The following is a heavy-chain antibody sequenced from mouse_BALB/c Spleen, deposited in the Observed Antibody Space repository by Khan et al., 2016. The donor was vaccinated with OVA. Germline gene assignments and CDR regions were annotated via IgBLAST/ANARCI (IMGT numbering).Heavy chain of an antibody. CDR2: ISYSGVT. D-gene: IGHD1-1*01. CDR3: ARGNYYGYYFDY. J-gene: IGHJ2*01. V-gene: IGHV3-2*02. Sequence: VQLKESGPGLVKPSQSLSLTCTVTGYSITSGYAWNWIRQFPGNKLEWMGYISYSGVTSYTPSLKSRISITRDTSKNQFFLKLNSVTTEDSATYYCARGNYYGYYFDYWGQGTTLPVSS. CDR1: GYSITSGYA.